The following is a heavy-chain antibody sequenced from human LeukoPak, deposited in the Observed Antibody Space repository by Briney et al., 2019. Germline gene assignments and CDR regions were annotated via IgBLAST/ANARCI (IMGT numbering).Heavy chain of an antibody. V-gene: IGHV4-39*07. CDR2: INHSGST. J-gene: IGHJ4*02. CDR1: RGSINSHTYY. Sequence: PSETLSLTCTVSRGSINSHTYYWGWIRQPPGKGLEWIGEINHSGSTNYNPSLKSRVTISVDTSKNQFSLKLTSVTAADTAVYFCARAGRFDYWGQGSLVTVSS. D-gene: IGHD1-26*01. CDR3: ARAGRFDY.